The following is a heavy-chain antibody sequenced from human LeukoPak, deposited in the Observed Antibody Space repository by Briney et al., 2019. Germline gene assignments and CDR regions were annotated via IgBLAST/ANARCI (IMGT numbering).Heavy chain of an antibody. CDR2: IRSTGSST. Sequence: GGSLRLSCTASGFTFRDYYVTWIRQAPGKGLEWVSYIRSTGSSTAYADSVKGRFTISRDNAKNSLYLQMNSLRAEDTALYYCARFFQRIAVAGGESYYYYYMDVWGKGTTVTVSS. CDR3: ARFFQRIAVAGGESYYYYYMDV. V-gene: IGHV3-11*01. D-gene: IGHD6-19*01. CDR1: GFTFRDYY. J-gene: IGHJ6*03.